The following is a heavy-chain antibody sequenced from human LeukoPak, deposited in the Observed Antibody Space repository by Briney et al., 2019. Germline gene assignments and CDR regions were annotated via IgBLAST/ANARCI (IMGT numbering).Heavy chain of an antibody. Sequence: SETLSLTCTVSGGSFSSGSYYWRWIRQPPGKGLEGIVYIYYSGSTNYNPSLKSRVTISVDTSKTQFSLKLSSVTAADTAVYYCAATEVVVPAAPFETFDYWGQGTLVTVSS. V-gene: IGHV4-61*01. D-gene: IGHD2-2*01. CDR3: AATEVVVPAAPFETFDY. CDR1: GGSFSSGSYY. J-gene: IGHJ4*02. CDR2: IYYSGST.